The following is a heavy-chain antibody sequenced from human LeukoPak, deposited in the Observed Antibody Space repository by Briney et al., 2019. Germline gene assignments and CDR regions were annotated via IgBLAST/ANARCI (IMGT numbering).Heavy chain of an antibody. CDR3: AKRYDTLTSYYSHCGY. Sequence: GGSLRLSCTASGFTFSTQWMSWVRQAPGKGLEWVSAISGSGGSTYYADSVKGRFTISRDNSKNTLYLQMNSLRAEDTAVYYCAKRYDTLTSYYSHCGYWGQGTLVTVSS. J-gene: IGHJ4*02. V-gene: IGHV3-23*01. CDR1: GFTFSTQW. CDR2: ISGSGGST. D-gene: IGHD3-9*01.